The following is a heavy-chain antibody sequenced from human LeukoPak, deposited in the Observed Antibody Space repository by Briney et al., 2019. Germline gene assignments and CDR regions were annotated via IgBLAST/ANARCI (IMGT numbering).Heavy chain of an antibody. J-gene: IGHJ4*02. V-gene: IGHV1-2*02. D-gene: IGHD2-2*01. CDR2: INPNSGGT. CDR1: GYTFTGYY. Sequence: ASVKVTCKASGYTFTGYYMHWVRQAPGQGLEWMGWINPNSGGTNYAQKFQGRVTMTRDTSISTVYMELSRLRSDDTAVYYCATYENCTITSCFHCWGQGTLVTVSS. CDR3: ATYENCTITSCFHC.